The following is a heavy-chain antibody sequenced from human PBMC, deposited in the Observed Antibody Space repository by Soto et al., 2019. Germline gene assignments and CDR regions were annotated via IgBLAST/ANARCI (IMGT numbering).Heavy chain of an antibody. CDR3: ARARVYATGPLDF. V-gene: IGHV3-21*06. J-gene: IGHJ4*02. CDR1: GFTFTSYT. D-gene: IGHD6-13*01. Sequence: GSLRLSCAASGFTFTSYTMNWVRQAPGKGLEWVSSISSSSDYIYYADSMKGRVTISRDDAKNSLFLDMNSLTGEDTAVYYCARARVYATGPLDFWGQGTLVTVSS. CDR2: ISSSSDYI.